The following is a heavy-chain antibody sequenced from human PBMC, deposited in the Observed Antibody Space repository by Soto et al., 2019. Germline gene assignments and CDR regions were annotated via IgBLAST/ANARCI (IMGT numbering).Heavy chain of an antibody. Sequence: VKVSCKAAGYTLISYPMDWVRQAPGQRLEWMGWINAGNGKTKYSQKFQGRVTINRDTSASTAYMELSRLSSQDTAVYYCARGSRFDPWGQGTLVTASS. CDR1: GYTLISYP. CDR3: ARGSRFDP. V-gene: IGHV1-3*01. J-gene: IGHJ5*02. CDR2: INAGNGKT.